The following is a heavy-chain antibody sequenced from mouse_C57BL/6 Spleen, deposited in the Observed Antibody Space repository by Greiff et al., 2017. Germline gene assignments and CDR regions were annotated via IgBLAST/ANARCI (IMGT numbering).Heavy chain of an antibody. CDR3: ARAYYYGSSRKYFDY. D-gene: IGHD1-1*01. Sequence: VQLKQSGAELARPGASVKLSCKASGYTFTSYGISWVKQRTGQGLEWIGEIYPRSGNTYYNEKFKGKATLTADKSSSTAYMELRSLTSEDSAVYFCARAYYYGSSRKYFDYWGQGTTLTVSS. J-gene: IGHJ2*01. CDR2: IYPRSGNT. CDR1: GYTFTSYG. V-gene: IGHV1-81*01.